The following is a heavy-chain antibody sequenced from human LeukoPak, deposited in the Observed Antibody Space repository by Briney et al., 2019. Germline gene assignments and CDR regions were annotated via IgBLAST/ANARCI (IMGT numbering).Heavy chain of an antibody. CDR1: GFTFSSYA. Sequence: GGSLRLSCAASGFTFSSYAMSWVRQAPGKGLEWVSAISGSGGSTYYADSVKGRFTISRDNSKNTLYLQMNSLRAEDTAVYYCARDSQEGDYVYFDYWGQGTLVTVSS. CDR3: ARDSQEGDYVYFDY. J-gene: IGHJ4*02. V-gene: IGHV3-23*01. D-gene: IGHD4-17*01. CDR2: ISGSGGST.